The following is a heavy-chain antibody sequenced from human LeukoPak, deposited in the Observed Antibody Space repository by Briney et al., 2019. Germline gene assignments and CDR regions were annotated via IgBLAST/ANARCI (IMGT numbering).Heavy chain of an antibody. V-gene: IGHV3-7*03. D-gene: IGHD1-26*01. J-gene: IGHJ4*02. Sequence: GGSLRLSCAASGFTFSSYWLTWVRQAPGKGLEWVANIKQDGSEKYYVDSVKGRFTISRDDGKSSLYLQMSSLRADDTAVHYCARGDRVGVTTGHFDYWGQGALVTVSS. CDR3: ARGDRVGVTTGHFDY. CDR1: GFTFSSYW. CDR2: IKQDGSEK.